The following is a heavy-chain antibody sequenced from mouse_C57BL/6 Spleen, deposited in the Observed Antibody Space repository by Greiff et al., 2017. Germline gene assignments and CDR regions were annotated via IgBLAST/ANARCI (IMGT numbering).Heavy chain of an antibody. J-gene: IGHJ4*01. V-gene: IGHV6-3*01. CDR1: GFTFSNYW. Sequence: EVKVEESGGGLVQPGGSMKLSCVASGFTFSNYWMNWVRQSPEKGLEWVAQIRLKSDNYATHYAESVKGRFTISRDDSKSSVYLQMNNLRAEDTGIHYCTGCDYDGRLAMDYWGQGTSVTVSS. CDR3: TGCDYDGRLAMDY. D-gene: IGHD2-4*01. CDR2: IRLKSDNYAT.